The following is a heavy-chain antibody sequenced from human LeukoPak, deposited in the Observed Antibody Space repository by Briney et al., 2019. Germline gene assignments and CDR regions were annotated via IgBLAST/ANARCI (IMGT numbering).Heavy chain of an antibody. D-gene: IGHD6-13*01. CDR1: GYTLTELS. CDR2: FDPEDGKT. CDR3: ATGYLVTAGLMDV. V-gene: IGHV1-24*01. Sequence: GASGKVSCKVSGYTLTELSMFWVRQAPGKGLEWMGSFDPEDGKTVYAQKFQGRVTMTEDTSTDTAYMELSSLRSEDTDVYYCATGYLVTAGLMDVWGQGTTVTVSS. J-gene: IGHJ6*02.